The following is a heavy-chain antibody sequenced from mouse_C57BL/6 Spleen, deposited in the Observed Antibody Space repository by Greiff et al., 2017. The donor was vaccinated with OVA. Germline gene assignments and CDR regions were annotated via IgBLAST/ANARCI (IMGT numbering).Heavy chain of an antibody. J-gene: IGHJ2*01. V-gene: IGHV1-69*01. Sequence: QVQLQQSGAELVMPGASVKLSCKASGYTFTSYWMHWVKQRPGQGLEWIGEIDPSDSYTNYNQKFKGKSTLTVDKSSSTAYMQLSSLTSEDSAVYYCARGVYGNYFDYWGQGTTLTVSS. CDR2: IDPSDSYT. CDR1: GYTFTSYW. CDR3: ARGVYGNYFDY. D-gene: IGHD2-1*01.